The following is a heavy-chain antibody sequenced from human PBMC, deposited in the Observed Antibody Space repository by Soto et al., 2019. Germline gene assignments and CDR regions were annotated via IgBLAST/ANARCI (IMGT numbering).Heavy chain of an antibody. CDR1: GGSIISSSYY. Sequence: ASETLSLTCTVPGGSIISSSYYWGWIRQPPGKGLEWMGNVYYSGNTNYNPSLKSRVTISVDTSKNQFSLKLTSVTAADTAVYYCARDKITGLFDYWGQGTLVTVSS. CDR2: VYYSGNT. CDR3: ARDKITGLFDY. D-gene: IGHD2-8*02. J-gene: IGHJ4*02. V-gene: IGHV4-61*05.